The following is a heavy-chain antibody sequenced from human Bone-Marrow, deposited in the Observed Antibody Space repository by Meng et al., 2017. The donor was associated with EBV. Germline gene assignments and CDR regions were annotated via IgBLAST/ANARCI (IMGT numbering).Heavy chain of an antibody. CDR1: GYNFRNYF. D-gene: IGHD6-19*01. CDR3: AGGWAPDY. CDR2: INPLTGVT. V-gene: IGHV1-2*06. J-gene: IGHJ4*02. Sequence: QVARVQSGAEVKKPGASVKVSCKASGYNFRNYFMHWVRQAPGQGLEYMGRINPLTGVTNYVQKFQGRVTVTRDTSISTSYMELSGLTHDDTAVYFCAGGWAPDYWGQGTLVTVSS.